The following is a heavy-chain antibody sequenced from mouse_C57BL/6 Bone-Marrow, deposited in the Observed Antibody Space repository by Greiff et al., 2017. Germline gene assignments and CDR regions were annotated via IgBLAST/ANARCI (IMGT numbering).Heavy chain of an antibody. Sequence: QVHVKQSGAELVRPGTSVKMSCKASGYTFTNYWIGWAKQRPGHGLEWIGDIYPGGGYTNYNEKFKGKATLTADKSSSTAYMQFSSLTSEDSAIYYCARSSYYYGFYFDYWGQGTTLTVSS. D-gene: IGHD1-1*01. J-gene: IGHJ2*01. V-gene: IGHV1-63*01. CDR1: GYTFTNYW. CDR2: IYPGGGYT. CDR3: ARSSYYYGFYFDY.